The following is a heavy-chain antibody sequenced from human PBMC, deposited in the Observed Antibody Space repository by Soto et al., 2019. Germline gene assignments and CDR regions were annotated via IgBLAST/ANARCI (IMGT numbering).Heavy chain of an antibody. CDR3: ARGYFDS. CDR2: INPSGGST. Sequence: GASVKVSCKASGYSFTTYYMHWVRQAPGQGLEWMGIINPSGGSTSYTHNFQGRATMTRDTSTSTVYMELSSLRSDDTAIYYCARGYFDSWGQGTLVTVSS. V-gene: IGHV1-46*01. CDR1: GYSFTTYY. J-gene: IGHJ4*02.